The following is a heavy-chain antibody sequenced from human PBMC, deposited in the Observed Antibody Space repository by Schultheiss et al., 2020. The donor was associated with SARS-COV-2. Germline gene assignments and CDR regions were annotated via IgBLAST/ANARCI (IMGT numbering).Heavy chain of an antibody. CDR2: IYHSGST. Sequence: SETLSLTCTVSGGSISGYHWSWIRQPPGKGLEWIGYIYHSGSTYYNPSLKSRVTISVDRSKNQFSLKLSSVTAADTAVYYCASTNPSYDAFDIWGQGTMVTVSS. D-gene: IGHD2-8*01. CDR3: ASTNPSYDAFDI. J-gene: IGHJ3*02. V-gene: IGHV4-59*01. CDR1: GGSISGYH.